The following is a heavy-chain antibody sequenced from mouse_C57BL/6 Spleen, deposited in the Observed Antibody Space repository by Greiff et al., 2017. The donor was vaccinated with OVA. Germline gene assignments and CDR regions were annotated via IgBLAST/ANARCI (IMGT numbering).Heavy chain of an antibody. J-gene: IGHJ2*01. CDR2: IDPSDSYT. D-gene: IGHD2-1*01. Sequence: QVQLQQPGAELVMPGASVKLSCKASGYTFTSYWMHWVKQRPGQGLEWIGEIDPSDSYTNYNQKFKGKSTLTVDKSSSTAYMQLSSLTSEDSAVYYCARSPSYGNHDGVDYWGQGTTLTVSS. CDR1: GYTFTSYW. CDR3: ARSPSYGNHDGVDY. V-gene: IGHV1-69*01.